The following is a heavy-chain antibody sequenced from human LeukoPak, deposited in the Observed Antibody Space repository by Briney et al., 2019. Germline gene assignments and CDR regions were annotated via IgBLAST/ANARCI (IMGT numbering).Heavy chain of an antibody. CDR1: GFTFSSYA. CDR2: ISYDGSNK. CDR3: AREDYYYDSSGYSF. J-gene: IGHJ4*02. Sequence: GGSLRLSCAASGFTFSSYAMHWVRQAPGKGLEWVAVISYDGSNKYYADSVKGRFTISRDNSKNTLYLQMNSLRAEDTAVYYCAREDYYYDSSGYSFWGQGTLVTVSS. D-gene: IGHD3-22*01. V-gene: IGHV3-30*04.